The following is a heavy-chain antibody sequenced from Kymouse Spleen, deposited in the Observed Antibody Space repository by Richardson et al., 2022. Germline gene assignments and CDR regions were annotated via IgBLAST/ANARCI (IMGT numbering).Heavy chain of an antibody. J-gene: IGHJ6*02. CDR3: TRHKDPYDILTGYYHYYYYGMDV. CDR1: GFTFSGSA. Sequence: EVQLVESGGGLVQPGGSLKLSCAASGFTFSGSAMHWVRQASGKGLEWVGRIRSKANSYATAYAASVKGRFTISRDDSKNTAYLQMNSLKTEDTAVYYCTRHKDPYDILTGYYHYYYYGMDVWGQGTTVTVSS. D-gene: IGHD3-9*01. V-gene: IGHV3-73*02. CDR2: IRSKANSYAT.